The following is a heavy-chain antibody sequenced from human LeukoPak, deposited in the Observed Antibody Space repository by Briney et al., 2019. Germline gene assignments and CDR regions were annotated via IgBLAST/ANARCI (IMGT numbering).Heavy chain of an antibody. CDR1: GFTFSSYA. CDR2: TAGSGISK. J-gene: IGHJ4*02. CDR3: ARLPTFYYDSSGYHYDY. V-gene: IGHV3-23*01. Sequence: GGSLRLSCAASGFTFSSYAMHWVRQAPGRGLEWASSTAGSGISKDYADSVKGRFTISKDKSKNTLYLQMDNLRAEDTGVYFCARLPTFYYDSSGYHYDYWGQGTLVTVSS. D-gene: IGHD3-22*01.